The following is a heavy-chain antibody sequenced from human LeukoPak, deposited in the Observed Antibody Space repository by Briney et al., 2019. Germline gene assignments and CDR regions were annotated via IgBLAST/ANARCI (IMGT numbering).Heavy chain of an antibody. CDR3: AKSVQLLWFGESSPGY. CDR2: ISGSGGST. V-gene: IGHV3-23*01. J-gene: IGHJ4*02. Sequence: PGGSLRLSCAASGFTFSSYAMSWVRQAPGKGLEWVSAISGSGGSTYYADSVKGRFTISRGNSKNTLYLQMNSLRAEDTAVYYCAKSVQLLWFGESSPGYWGQGTLVTVSS. D-gene: IGHD3-10*01. CDR1: GFTFSSYA.